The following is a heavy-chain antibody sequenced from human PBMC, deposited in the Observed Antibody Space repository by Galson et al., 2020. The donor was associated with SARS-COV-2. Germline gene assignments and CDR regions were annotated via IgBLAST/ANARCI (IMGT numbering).Heavy chain of an antibody. J-gene: IGHJ3*02. Sequence: GESLKISCVASGFPFSAFGMHWVRQAPGKGLEGVAGIWHDASNKYYVDSVNGRFTISRDNSKNTLFLQMNSLRAEDTAVYYCARGGIMGGTIRGVFDIWGQGTVVTVSS. CDR3: ARGGIMGGTIRGVFDI. CDR1: GFPFSAFG. D-gene: IGHD1-26*01. V-gene: IGHV3-33*01. CDR2: IWHDASNK.